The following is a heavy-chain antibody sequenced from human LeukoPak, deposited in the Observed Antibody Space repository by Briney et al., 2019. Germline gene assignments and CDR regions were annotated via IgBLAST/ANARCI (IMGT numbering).Heavy chain of an antibody. J-gene: IGHJ4*02. D-gene: IGHD1-1*01. Sequence: GGSLRLSCGASGFTFSNYVMSWGRQAPGQGLEWVSTIAAADSGTYYAASVKGRFTISRDNSKHTLHLQMNGLRAEDTAVYYRATRGTTATKYFEDWGQGTLVTVSS. V-gene: IGHV3-23*01. CDR1: GFTFSNYV. CDR3: ATRGTTATKYFED. CDR2: IAAADSGT.